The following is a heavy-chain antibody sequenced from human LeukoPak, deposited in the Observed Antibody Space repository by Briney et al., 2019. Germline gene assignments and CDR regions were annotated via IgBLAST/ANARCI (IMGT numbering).Heavy chain of an antibody. CDR2: INPNSGGT. Sequence: GASVKVACKASGHTFTGYYMHWVRQAPGQGLEWMGWINPNSGGTNYAQKFEGRVTMTRDTSISTAYMELSWLTSDDTAVYYCARVAYYDFVYYGMDVWGQGTTVIVSS. V-gene: IGHV1-2*02. CDR3: ARVAYYDFVYYGMDV. D-gene: IGHD3-3*01. CDR1: GHTFTGYY. J-gene: IGHJ6*02.